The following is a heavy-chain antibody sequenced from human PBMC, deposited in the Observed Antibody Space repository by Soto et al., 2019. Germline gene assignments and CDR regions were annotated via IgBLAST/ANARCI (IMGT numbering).Heavy chain of an antibody. CDR2: IKPEGGEE. J-gene: IGHJ4*02. D-gene: IGHD3-16*01. CDR1: GFTFSNYW. CDR3: VRDAHRGGDYDY. V-gene: IGHV3-7*01. Sequence: EVQLVESGGGLVQPGGSLRLSCSASGFTFSNYWMNWVRQAPGKGLEWLANIKPEGGEEYYVDSVKGRFTISRDNAKNSLYLQMNNLRDDDTALYYCVRDAHRGGDYDYWGQGALVTVSS.